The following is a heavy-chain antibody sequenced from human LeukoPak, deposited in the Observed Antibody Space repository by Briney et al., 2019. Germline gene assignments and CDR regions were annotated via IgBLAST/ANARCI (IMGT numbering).Heavy chain of an antibody. CDR3: AGVRGGYYFDY. CDR2: IYHSGST. J-gene: IGHJ4*02. Sequence: SETLTLTCAASGCTISSGGYTWSCLRPPPGQDLEWIVNIYHSGSTYDNPSLKSRVTISVDRSKTQFSLKLRSVTAADTAVYYCAGVRGGYYFDYWGQGTLVTVSS. D-gene: IGHD4-23*01. CDR1: GCTISSGGYT. V-gene: IGHV4-30-2*01.